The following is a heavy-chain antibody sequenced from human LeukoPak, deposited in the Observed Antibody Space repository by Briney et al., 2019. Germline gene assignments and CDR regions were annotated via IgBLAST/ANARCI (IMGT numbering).Heavy chain of an antibody. CDR1: GYTFTSYY. CDR3: ARYSLPTSVPRNLAQTYYFDY. V-gene: IGHV1-46*01. J-gene: IGHJ4*02. CDR2: INPSGGST. Sequence: ASVKVSCKASGYTFTSYYMFWVRQAPGQGLEWMGIINPSGGSTSYAQKFQGRVTMTRDTSTSTVFMELSSLRSEDTAVYYCARYSLPTSVPRNLAQTYYFDYWGQGTLVTVSS. D-gene: IGHD2-15*01.